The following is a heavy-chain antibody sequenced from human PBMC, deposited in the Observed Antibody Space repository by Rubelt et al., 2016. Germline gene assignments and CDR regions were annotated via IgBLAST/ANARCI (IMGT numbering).Heavy chain of an antibody. CDR3: ARSDIVATITDY. D-gene: IGHD5-12*01. J-gene: IGHJ4*02. Sequence: GSLRLSCEGSGFSFSTYAVSWIRQAPGKGLEWVSYISSSGSTIYYADSVKGRFTISRDNAKNSLYLQMNSLRAEDTAVYYCARSDIVATITDYWGQGTLVTVSS. CDR2: ISSSGSTI. V-gene: IGHV3-48*03. CDR1: GFSFSTYA.